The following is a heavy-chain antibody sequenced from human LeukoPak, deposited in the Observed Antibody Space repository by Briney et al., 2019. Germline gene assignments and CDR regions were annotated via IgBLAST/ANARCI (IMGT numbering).Heavy chain of an antibody. J-gene: IGHJ4*02. CDR1: GGTFSSYA. Sequence: GASVKVSCKASGGTFSSYAISWVRQAPGQGLEWMGWISAYNGNTNYAQKLQGRVTMTTATSTSTAYMELRSLRADDTAVYYCARDRVFVDTAIVSPVQYFDYWGQGTLVTVSS. CDR3: ARDRVFVDTAIVSPVQYFDY. V-gene: IGHV1-18*01. CDR2: ISAYNGNT. D-gene: IGHD5-18*01.